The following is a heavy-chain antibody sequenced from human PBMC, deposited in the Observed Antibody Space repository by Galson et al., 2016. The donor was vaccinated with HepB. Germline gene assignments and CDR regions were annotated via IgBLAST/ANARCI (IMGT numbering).Heavy chain of an antibody. CDR2: IVPIFGTP. CDR3: ARHVGVPGTRGFDY. J-gene: IGHJ4*02. Sequence: SVKVSCKASGGSFSSYAITWVRQAPGQGLEWMGGIVPIFGTPKYAQKFQGRATITADKSTRTAYMELSSLRSEDTAVYYCARHVGVPGTRGFDYWGQGTLVTVSS. CDR1: GGSFSSYA. V-gene: IGHV1-69*06. D-gene: IGHD2-2*01.